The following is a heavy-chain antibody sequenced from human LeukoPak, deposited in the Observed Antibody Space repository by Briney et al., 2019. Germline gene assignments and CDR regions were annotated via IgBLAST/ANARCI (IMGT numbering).Heavy chain of an antibody. CDR3: ARGIAVAGTLDY. V-gene: IGHV4-30-4*08. CDR2: IYYSGST. Sequence: SETLSLTCTVSGGSISSGDYYWSWIRQPPGKGRVWFGCIYYSGSTYYNPSLKSRVTISVDTSKNQFSLRLSSVTAADTAVYYCARGIAVAGTLDYWGQGTLVTVSS. CDR1: GGSISSGDYY. D-gene: IGHD6-19*01. J-gene: IGHJ4*02.